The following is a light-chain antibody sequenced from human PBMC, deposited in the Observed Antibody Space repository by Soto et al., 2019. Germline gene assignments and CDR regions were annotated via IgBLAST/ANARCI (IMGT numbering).Light chain of an antibody. CDR1: QSVSSD. V-gene: IGKV3D-15*01. J-gene: IGKJ2*01. CDR2: SAS. Sequence: EIVMTQSPATLSVSPGERATLSCRASQSVSSDLAWYQQKPGQAPRLLIYSASTRAAGVPSRFSGSGSGTDFTLTISRLEPEDFAVYYCQQYDTSPPLYTFGQGTNLEMK. CDR3: QQYDTSPPLYT.